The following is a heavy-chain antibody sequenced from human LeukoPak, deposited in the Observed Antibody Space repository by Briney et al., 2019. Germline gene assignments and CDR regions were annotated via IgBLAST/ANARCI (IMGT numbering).Heavy chain of an antibody. CDR2: IHTSGST. CDR1: GGSISSYY. V-gene: IGHV4-4*07. Sequence: PSGTLSLTCIVSGGSISSYYWSWIRQPAGKGLEWIGQIHTSGSTNYNPSLKSRVAMSVDTSKNQFSLELSSVTAADRAVYYCAGRAQTTGWSFDYWGQGALVTVSS. J-gene: IGHJ4*02. CDR3: AGRAQTTGWSFDY. D-gene: IGHD6-19*01.